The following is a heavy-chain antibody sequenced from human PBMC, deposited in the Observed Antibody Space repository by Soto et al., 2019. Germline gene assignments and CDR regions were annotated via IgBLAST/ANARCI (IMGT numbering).Heavy chain of an antibody. Sequence: GASVKFSCKTSGYTFIGYEIHWVRQAPGQGLEWMGGFDPEDGETIYAQKFQGRVTMTEDTSTDTAYMELSSLRSEDTAVYYCATEGYYDSSGMDVWGQGTTVTVSS. CDR3: ATEGYYDSSGMDV. D-gene: IGHD3-22*01. J-gene: IGHJ6*02. V-gene: IGHV1-24*01. CDR2: FDPEDGET. CDR1: GYTFIGYE.